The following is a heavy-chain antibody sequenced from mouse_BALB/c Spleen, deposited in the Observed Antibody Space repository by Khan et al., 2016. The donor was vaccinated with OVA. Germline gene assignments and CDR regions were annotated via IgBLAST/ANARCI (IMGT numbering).Heavy chain of an antibody. CDR3: VRRWAARATWDYFDC. V-gene: IGHV1-63*02. J-gene: IGHJ2*01. CDR2: TYPGGGYT. CDR1: GYTFTNYW. D-gene: IGHD3-1*01. Sequence: QVQLQQPGAELVRPGTSVKLSCKAAGYTFTNYWIGWVKQRPGHGLEWIGDTYPGGGYTNYNEKFKGKATLTADKTSSTAYMQLSGLTSEDSAIDYCVRRWAARATWDYFDCWGQGTTLTVSS.